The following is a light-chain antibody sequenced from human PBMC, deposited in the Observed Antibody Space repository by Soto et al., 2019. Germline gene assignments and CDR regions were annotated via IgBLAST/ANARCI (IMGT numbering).Light chain of an antibody. CDR3: QQYSGFYPWT. CDR2: DAS. CDR1: QSISNY. V-gene: IGKV1-5*01. J-gene: IGKJ1*01. Sequence: DMQMTQSPSTLSASVGDRVTITCRASQSISNYLAWYQQKPGKAPNLLIYDASSLEGGVPSRFSDSGSGTEFTLTISSLQPDDLATYYCQQYSGFYPWTFGQGTTVEVK.